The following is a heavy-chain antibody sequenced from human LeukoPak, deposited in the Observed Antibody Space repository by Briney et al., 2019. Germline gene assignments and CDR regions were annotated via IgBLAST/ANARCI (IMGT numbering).Heavy chain of an antibody. J-gene: IGHJ4*02. V-gene: IGHV4-4*07. CDR1: GDAISSYY. D-gene: IGHD1-26*01. CDR3: ARRVHSGSFD. Sequence: SQTLSLTCTVSGDAISSYYWSSIPQPAGKGLKWIGRVYASGNTNYNPSLKSPVTMSVDTSKNQFSLKLSSVTAADTAVYYWARRVHSGSFDWGQGTLVTVSS. CDR2: VYASGNT.